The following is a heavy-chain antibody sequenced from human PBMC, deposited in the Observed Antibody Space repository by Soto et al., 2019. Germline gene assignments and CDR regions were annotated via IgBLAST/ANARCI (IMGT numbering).Heavy chain of an antibody. D-gene: IGHD3-3*02. CDR1: GGTFKNYA. CDR2: IIPIFGTP. V-gene: IGHV1-69*13. CDR3: ARAGVTPHFFDY. J-gene: IGHJ4*02. Sequence: GASVKVSCKASGGTFKNYAFSWVRQAPAQGLEWMGGIIPIFGTPSYARKFQGRLTITADEYTNTAYMELNSLRVEDTAVYYCARAGVTPHFFDYWGQGTLVTVSS.